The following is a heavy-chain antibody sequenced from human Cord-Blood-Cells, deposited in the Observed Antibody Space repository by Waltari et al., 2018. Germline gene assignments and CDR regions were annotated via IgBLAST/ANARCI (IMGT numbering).Heavy chain of an antibody. Sequence: QVQLVESGGGVVKPGRSLRLSCAASGFTFSSYALQWVGQAPGKGLEWVAVISYDGSNKYYADSVKGRFTISRDNSKNTLYLQMNSLRAEDTAVYYCARDYYGSGSYFDYWGQGTLVTVSS. CDR1: GFTFSSYA. CDR3: ARDYYGSGSYFDY. D-gene: IGHD3-10*01. CDR2: ISYDGSNK. J-gene: IGHJ4*02. V-gene: IGHV3-30*04.